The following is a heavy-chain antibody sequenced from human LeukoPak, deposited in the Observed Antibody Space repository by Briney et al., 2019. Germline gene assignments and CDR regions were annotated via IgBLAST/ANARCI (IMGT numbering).Heavy chain of an antibody. CDR3: ARQRGGQYEDAFDI. CDR2: IYSGGST. CDR1: GFTVSSNY. J-gene: IGHJ3*02. V-gene: IGHV3-66*04. D-gene: IGHD2-8*01. Sequence: PGGSLRLSCAASGFTVSSNYMSWVRQAPGKGLEWVSVIYSGGSTYYADSVKGRFTMTRDTSTSTVYMELSSLRSEDTAVYYCARQRGGQYEDAFDIWGQGTVVTVSS.